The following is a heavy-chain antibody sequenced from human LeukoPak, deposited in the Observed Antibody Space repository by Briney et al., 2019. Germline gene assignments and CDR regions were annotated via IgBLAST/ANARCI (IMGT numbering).Heavy chain of an antibody. CDR1: GFPLISYG. V-gene: IGHV3-23*01. J-gene: IGHJ6*03. CDR3: AKDSYQGGGVYYYYYMDV. Sequence: GGSLRLSCAASGFPLISYGMSWVRQAPGKVLEWVSCISSGDDSTYYADSVKGRFTISRDNSKNTLYLQMSSLRAEDTAVYYCAKDSYQGGGVYYYYYMDVWGRGTTVTISS. CDR2: ISSGDDST. D-gene: IGHD1-26*01.